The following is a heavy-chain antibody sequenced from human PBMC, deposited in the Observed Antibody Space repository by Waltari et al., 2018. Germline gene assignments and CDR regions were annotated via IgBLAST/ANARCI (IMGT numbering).Heavy chain of an antibody. CDR1: GFTFSSYS. V-gene: IGHV4-34*01. Sequence: VQLVESEGGLVQPGGSLRLSCAASGFTFSSYSMNWVRQAPGKGLEWIGEINHSGSTNYNPSLKSRVTISVDTSKNQFSLKLSSVTAADTAVYYCARGRKGSGYYFDYWGQGTLVTVSS. J-gene: IGHJ4*02. D-gene: IGHD1-26*01. CDR3: ARGRKGSGYYFDY. CDR2: INHSGST.